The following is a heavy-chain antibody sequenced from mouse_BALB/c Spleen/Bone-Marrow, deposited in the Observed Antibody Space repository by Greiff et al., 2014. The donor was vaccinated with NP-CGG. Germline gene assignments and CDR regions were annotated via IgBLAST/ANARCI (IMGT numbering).Heavy chain of an antibody. D-gene: IGHD1-2*01. V-gene: IGHV2-9*02. J-gene: IGHJ4*01. CDR1: GFSLTNYG. CDR3: ARITTATGAMDY. Sequence: QVQLQQSGPGLVAPSQSLSITCTVSGFSLTNYGVHWVRQPPRKGLEWLGVIWADGSTNYNSALMSRLSISKDNSKSQVFFKMNSLQTDDTAMYYCARITTATGAMDYWGQGTSVTVSS. CDR2: IWADGST.